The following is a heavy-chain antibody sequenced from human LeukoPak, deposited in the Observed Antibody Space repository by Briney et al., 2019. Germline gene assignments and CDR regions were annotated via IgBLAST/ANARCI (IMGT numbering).Heavy chain of an antibody. D-gene: IGHD3-10*01. CDR1: GFTFSSYG. Sequence: PGGSLRLSCAASGFTFSSYGMHWVRQAPGKGLEWVAVISYDGSNKYYADSVKGRFTISRDNSKNTLYLQMNSLRAEDTAVYYCARDNLPWYGSGDFDYWGQGTLVTVSS. J-gene: IGHJ4*02. CDR2: ISYDGSNK. V-gene: IGHV3-30*03. CDR3: ARDNLPWYGSGDFDY.